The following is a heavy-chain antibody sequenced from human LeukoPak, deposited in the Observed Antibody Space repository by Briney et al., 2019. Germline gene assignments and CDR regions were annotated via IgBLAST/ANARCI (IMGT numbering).Heavy chain of an antibody. CDR1: GDSIGSSPYY. V-gene: IGHV4-39*07. CDR2: VYRSGQT. D-gene: IGHD6-6*01. CDR3: ARGLSSSSRVSNFDY. J-gene: IGHJ4*02. Sequence: SETLSLTCTVSGDSIGSSPYYWGWIRQPPGKGLEWIGSVYRSGQTYYNPSLKSRVTISADTSKNQFSLKLSSVTAADTAVYYCARGLSSSSRVSNFDYWGQGTLVTVSS.